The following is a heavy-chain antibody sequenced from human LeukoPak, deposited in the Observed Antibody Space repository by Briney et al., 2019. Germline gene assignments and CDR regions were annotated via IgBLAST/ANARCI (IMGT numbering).Heavy chain of an antibody. V-gene: IGHV3-30-3*01. J-gene: IGHJ4*02. CDR3: ARDFGWLSHFDY. CDR1: GFTFSSYA. CDR2: ISFDGSND. Sequence: PGGSLRLSCAASGFTFSSYAMHWVRQAPGEGLEWVAVISFDGSNDNYADSVKGRFTISRDNSRNTLYLQMSSLRGEVTAVYYCARDFGWLSHFDYWGQGTLVSVSS. D-gene: IGHD3-9*01.